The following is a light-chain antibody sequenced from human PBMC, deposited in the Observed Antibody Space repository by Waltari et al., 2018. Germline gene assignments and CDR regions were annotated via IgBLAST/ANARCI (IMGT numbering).Light chain of an antibody. V-gene: IGLV2-23*01. Sequence: QSALTQPASVSGSPGQSITISCTGSSRAVGSYNVVSWYQQHPGKAPTVMIYEGTKRPSGVSNRFSGSKSGNTASLTISGLQAEDEGHYYCCSYATTGVWVFGGGTKLTVL. CDR3: CSYATTGVWV. CDR2: EGT. J-gene: IGLJ3*02. CDR1: SRAVGSYNV.